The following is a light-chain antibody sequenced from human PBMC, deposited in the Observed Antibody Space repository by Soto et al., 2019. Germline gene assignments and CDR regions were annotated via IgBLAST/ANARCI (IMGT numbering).Light chain of an antibody. CDR1: SSDVGGYNY. CDR2: DVS. V-gene: IGLV2-14*01. CDR3: SSYTSSSTRV. Sequence: QSVLTHPSSVSGSPGQAITISCTGTSSDVGGYNYVSWYQQPPGKAPKLLIYDVSNRPSGVSNRFSGSKSGNTASLAISGLKAEDEADYYCSSYTSSSTRVFGGGTKLTVL. J-gene: IGLJ3*02.